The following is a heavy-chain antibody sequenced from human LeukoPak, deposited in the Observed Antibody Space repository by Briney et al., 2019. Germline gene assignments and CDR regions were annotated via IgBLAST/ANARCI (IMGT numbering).Heavy chain of an antibody. CDR1: GGTFSSYA. CDR3: ARDVEGSGSYLFQH. V-gene: IGHV1-69*13. Sequence: ASVKASCKASGGTFSSYAISWVRQAPGQGLEWMGGIIPIFGTANYAQKFQGRVTITADESTSTAYMELSSLRSEDTAVYYCARDVEGSGSYLFQHWGQGTLVTVSS. D-gene: IGHD3-10*01. CDR2: IIPIFGTA. J-gene: IGHJ1*01.